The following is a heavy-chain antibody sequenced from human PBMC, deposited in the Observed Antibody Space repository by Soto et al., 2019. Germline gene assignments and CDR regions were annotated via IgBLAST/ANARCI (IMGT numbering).Heavy chain of an antibody. V-gene: IGHV1-69*14. D-gene: IGHD3-22*01. CDR3: ARDRGPSSGYYPYWFDP. J-gene: IGHJ5*02. CDR2: IIPIFGTA. CDR1: GGTFSSYA. Sequence: QVQLVQSGAEVKKPGSSVKVSCKASGGTFSSYAISWVRQAPGQGLEWMGEIIPIFGTANYAQKVQGRVTITADKSTSTAYMELSSLRSDDTAVYYCARDRGPSSGYYPYWFDPWGQGTLVTVSS.